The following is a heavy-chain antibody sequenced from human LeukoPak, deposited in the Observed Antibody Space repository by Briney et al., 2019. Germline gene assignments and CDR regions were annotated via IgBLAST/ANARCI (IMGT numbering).Heavy chain of an antibody. CDR3: ATYRQVLLPFES. D-gene: IGHD2-8*02. Sequence: GGSLRLSCAASGFTFSTFAMIWVRQPPGKRLEWVSSIFPSGGEIHYADSVRGRFTISRDNSKSTLSLQMNSLRAEDTAIYYCATYRQVLLPFESWGQGTLVTVSS. J-gene: IGHJ4*02. CDR2: IFPSGGEI. V-gene: IGHV3-23*01. CDR1: GFTFSTFA.